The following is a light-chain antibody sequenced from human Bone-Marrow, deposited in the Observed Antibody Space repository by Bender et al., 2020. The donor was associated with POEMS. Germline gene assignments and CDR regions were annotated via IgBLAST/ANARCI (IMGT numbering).Light chain of an antibody. V-gene: IGLV3-21*02. Sequence: SYVLTQSPSVSLAAGQTASITCGGDHIGSKTVHWYQQRPGQAPVLVVYDDVDRPAGIPGRFAGSSSENTATLTISGVEAGDDADYYGQVWDSSNDVLMFGGGTKVAVL. CDR1: HIGSKT. CDR3: QVWDSSNDVLM. J-gene: IGLJ3*02. CDR2: DDV.